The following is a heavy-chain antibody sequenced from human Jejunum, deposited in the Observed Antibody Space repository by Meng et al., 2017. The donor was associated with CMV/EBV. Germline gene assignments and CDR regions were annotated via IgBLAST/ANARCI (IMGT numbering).Heavy chain of an antibody. V-gene: IGHV4-61*02. CDR3: MREAGGY. J-gene: IGHJ4*02. CDR2: IYSSGST. D-gene: IGHD3-16*01. CDR1: GGSISSGSYY. Sequence: VQLQESGPGLVKPSQSLSLTCIVSGGSISSGSYYWSWIRQPAGKGLEWIGHIYSSGSTNYNPSLKSRVTISLDTSKNQFSLKLSSVTAADTAVYYCMREAGGYWGQGTLVTVSS.